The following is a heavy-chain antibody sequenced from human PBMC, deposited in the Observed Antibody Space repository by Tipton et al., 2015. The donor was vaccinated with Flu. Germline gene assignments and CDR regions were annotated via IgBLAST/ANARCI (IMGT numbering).Heavy chain of an antibody. CDR3: AREKDSRGSEYFQQ. V-gene: IGHV4-39*07. CDR1: GGSISSRSYY. D-gene: IGHD6-19*01. Sequence: TLSLTCTVSGGSISSRSYYWGWIRQPPGKGLEWIGNIYNSGSTYYNPSLKSRVTISIDTCKNQFSLRLSFVTAADTAVYYCAREKDSRGSEYFQQWGQGTLVTVSS. CDR2: IYNSGST. J-gene: IGHJ1*01.